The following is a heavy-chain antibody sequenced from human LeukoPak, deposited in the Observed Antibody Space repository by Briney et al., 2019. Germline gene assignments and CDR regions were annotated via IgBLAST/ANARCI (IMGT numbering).Heavy chain of an antibody. J-gene: IGHJ4*02. CDR3: ARGGGYGSPAIDY. CDR1: GGSFSGYY. Sequence: SDTLSLTCAVYGGSFSGYYWSWIRQPPGKGLEWIGEINHSGSTNYNPSLKSRVTISVDTSKNQFSLKLSSVTAADTAVYYCARGGGYGSPAIDYWGQGTLVTVSS. V-gene: IGHV4-34*01. CDR2: INHSGST. D-gene: IGHD5-18*01.